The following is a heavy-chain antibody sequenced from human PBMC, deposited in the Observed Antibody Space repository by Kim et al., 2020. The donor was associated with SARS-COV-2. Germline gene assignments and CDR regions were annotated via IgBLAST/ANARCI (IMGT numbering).Heavy chain of an antibody. CDR2: IRSKANSYAT. J-gene: IGHJ4*02. D-gene: IGHD3-22*01. V-gene: IGHV3-73*01. CDR3: TRLRRYYYDSSGYYDYFDY. Sequence: GGSLRLSCAASGFTFSGSAMHWVRQASGKGLEWVGRIRSKANSYATAYAASVKGRITISRDDSKNTAYLQMNSLKTPATAVYYCTRLRRYYYDSSGYYDYFDYWGQGTLVTVSS. CDR1: GFTFSGSA.